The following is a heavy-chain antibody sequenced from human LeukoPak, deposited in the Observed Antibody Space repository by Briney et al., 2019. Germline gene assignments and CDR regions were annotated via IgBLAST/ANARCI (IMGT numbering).Heavy chain of an antibody. V-gene: IGHV5-51*01. CDR1: GYSFTSYW. Sequence: AESLKISCKGSGYSFTSYWIGWVRQMPGKGLEWMGIIDPGDSDIRYSPSFQGQVTVSADKSLSTAYVQSSSMQASDTAMYYCATNTNYDILTGYTYYFDYWGQGTLVTVSS. D-gene: IGHD3-9*01. J-gene: IGHJ4*02. CDR2: IDPGDSDI. CDR3: ATNTNYDILTGYTYYFDY.